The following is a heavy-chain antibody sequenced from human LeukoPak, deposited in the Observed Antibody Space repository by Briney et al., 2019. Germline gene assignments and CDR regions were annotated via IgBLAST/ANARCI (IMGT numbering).Heavy chain of an antibody. Sequence: GGSLRLSCAASGFTVSRNYMSWVRQAPGKGLEWVSVIYSGGSTYYADSVKGRFTISRDNSKNTLYLQMNSLRAEDTAVYYCARTRDGDDYYYYGMDVWGQGTTVTVSS. D-gene: IGHD4-17*01. V-gene: IGHV3-66*01. J-gene: IGHJ6*02. CDR3: ARTRDGDDYYYYGMDV. CDR2: IYSGGST. CDR1: GFTVSRNY.